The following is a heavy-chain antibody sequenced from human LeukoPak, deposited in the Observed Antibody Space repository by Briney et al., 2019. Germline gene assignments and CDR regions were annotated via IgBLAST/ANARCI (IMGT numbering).Heavy chain of an antibody. CDR1: GFTFSSYG. CDR2: ISYDGSNK. V-gene: IGHV3-30*18. J-gene: IGHJ3*02. CDR3: AKVLPPTSAVLDAFDI. Sequence: GSLRLSCAASGFTFSSYGMHWVRQAPGKGLEWVAVISYDGSNKYYADSVKGRFTISRNNSKNTLYLQMNSLRAEDTAVYYCAKVLPPTSAVLDAFDIWGQGTMVTVSS. D-gene: IGHD3-16*01.